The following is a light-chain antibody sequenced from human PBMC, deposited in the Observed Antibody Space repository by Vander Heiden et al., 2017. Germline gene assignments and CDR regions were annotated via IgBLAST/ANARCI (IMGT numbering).Light chain of an antibody. CDR1: NIGSES. CDR2: DDS. V-gene: IGLV3-21*02. J-gene: IGLJ2*01. Sequence: SYVLTQPPSVSAAPGQPARITCGGNNIGSESVHWYQQKPGQAPVLVVYDDSDRPSGIPERFSGSNSGNTATLTISRVEAGDEADYYCQVWDRSSDHVVFGGGTKLTVL. CDR3: QVWDRSSDHVV.